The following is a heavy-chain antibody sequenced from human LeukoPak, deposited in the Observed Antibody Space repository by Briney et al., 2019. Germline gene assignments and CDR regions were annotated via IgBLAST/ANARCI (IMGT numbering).Heavy chain of an antibody. CDR3: ARDYYDILTGYQGVDY. J-gene: IGHJ4*02. CDR2: INPNSGAT. CDR1: GYTFTGYY. V-gene: IGHV1-2*02. D-gene: IGHD3-9*01. Sequence: WASVKVSCKTSGYTFTGYYVHWVRQAPGQGLEWMGWINPNSGATDYAQKFQGRVTMTRDTSISTAYMELSRLRSDDTAVYYCARDYYDILTGYQGVDYWGQGTLVTVSS.